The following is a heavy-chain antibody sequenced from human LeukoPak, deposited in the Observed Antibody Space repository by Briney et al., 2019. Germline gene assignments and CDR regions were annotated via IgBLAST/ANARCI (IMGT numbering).Heavy chain of an antibody. CDR3: ARYCSSWYYFDY. Sequence: SETLSLTCAVYGGSFSGYYWSWIRQPPGKGLEWIGEINHSGSTNYNPSLKSRVTISVDTSKNQFSLKLSSVTAADTAVYYCARYCSSWYYFDYWGQGTLVTVSS. J-gene: IGHJ4*02. V-gene: IGHV4-34*01. CDR1: GGSFSGYY. D-gene: IGHD6-13*01. CDR2: INHSGST.